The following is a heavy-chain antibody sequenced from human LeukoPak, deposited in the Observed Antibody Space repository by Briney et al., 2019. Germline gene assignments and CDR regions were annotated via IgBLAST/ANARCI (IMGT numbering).Heavy chain of an antibody. CDR2: INPSGGST. CDR1: GDTFTTSY. J-gene: IGHJ4*02. V-gene: IGHV1-46*01. D-gene: IGHD2-8*02. Sequence: GASVKVSCKASGDTFTTSYMYWVRQAPGQGLEWMGAINPSGGSTTYAQQFQGRVSMTRDLSTSTVYMELSSLRSEDTAVYYCARNLMQFTGLAYWGQGTLVTVSS. CDR3: ARNLMQFTGLAY.